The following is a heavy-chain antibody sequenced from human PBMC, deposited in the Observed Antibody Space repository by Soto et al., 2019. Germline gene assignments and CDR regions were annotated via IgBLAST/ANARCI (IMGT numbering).Heavy chain of an antibody. CDR3: AKDRGSSDLDDAFDI. Sequence: GGSLRLSCAASGFTFSSYGMHWVRQAPGKGLEWVAVISYDGSNKYYADSVKGRFTISRDNSKNTLYLQMNSLRAEDTAVYYCAKDRGSSDLDDAFDIWGQGTMVTVS. CDR2: ISYDGSNK. CDR1: GFTFSSYG. D-gene: IGHD6-6*01. J-gene: IGHJ3*02. V-gene: IGHV3-30*18.